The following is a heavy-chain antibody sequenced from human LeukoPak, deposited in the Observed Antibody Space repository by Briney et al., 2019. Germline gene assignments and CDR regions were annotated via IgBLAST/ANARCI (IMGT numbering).Heavy chain of an antibody. J-gene: IGHJ4*02. V-gene: IGHV5-51*01. CDR3: VRSESDFNYYFYY. D-gene: IGHD2-21*02. Sequence: GESLKISCKGSGYRFTSYWIGWVRQMPGKGLEWMEIIYPGDSDTRYSPSFQGQVTISADKSISTAYLQWSSLKASDTAMYYCVRSESDFNYYFYYWGQGTLVTVSA. CDR1: GYRFTSYW. CDR2: IYPGDSDT.